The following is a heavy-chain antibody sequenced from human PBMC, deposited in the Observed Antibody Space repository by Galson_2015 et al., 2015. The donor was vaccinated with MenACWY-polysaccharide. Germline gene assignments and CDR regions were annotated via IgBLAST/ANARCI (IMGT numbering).Heavy chain of an antibody. CDR2: IKSDGSRT. CDR1: GFTFSTYW. Sequence: SLRLSCAASGFTFSTYWMHWVRQAPGKGLVWVSRIKSDGSRTNYADSVQGRFTISRDNAKNTLYLQMNSPRAEDTALYYCARGYSAYDWGQGTLVTVSA. CDR3: ARGYSAYD. J-gene: IGHJ4*02. D-gene: IGHD5-12*01. V-gene: IGHV3-74*01.